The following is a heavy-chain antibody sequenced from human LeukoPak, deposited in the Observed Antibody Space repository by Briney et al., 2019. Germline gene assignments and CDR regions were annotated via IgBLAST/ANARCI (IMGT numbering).Heavy chain of an antibody. V-gene: IGHV4-59*02. J-gene: IGHJ4*02. D-gene: IGHD2-15*01. CDR1: GGSVSGYY. Sequence: EPSETLSLTCVVSGGSVSGYYWGWVRQPPGRGLEWLGYVYYSGSTNYNPSFKSRITISVDTSRNQFSLQLSSVTAADTAVYYCARIHRYCSGGACYVLDNWGQGTLVAVSS. CDR2: VYYSGST. CDR3: ARIHRYCSGGACYVLDN.